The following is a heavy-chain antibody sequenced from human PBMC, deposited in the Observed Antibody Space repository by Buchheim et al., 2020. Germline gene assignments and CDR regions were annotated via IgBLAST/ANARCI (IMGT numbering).Heavy chain of an antibody. CDR2: IYYSGST. CDR3: AREGKDGSGNFIKGWFDP. D-gene: IGHD3-10*01. CDR1: GGSISSYY. J-gene: IGHJ5*02. Sequence: QVQLQESGPGLVKPSETLSLTCTVSGGSISSYYWSWIRQHPGKGLEWIGYIYYSGSTYYNPSLKSRVTISVDTSKNQFSLKLSSVTAADTAVYYCAREGKDGSGNFIKGWFDPWGQGTL. V-gene: IGHV4-59*06.